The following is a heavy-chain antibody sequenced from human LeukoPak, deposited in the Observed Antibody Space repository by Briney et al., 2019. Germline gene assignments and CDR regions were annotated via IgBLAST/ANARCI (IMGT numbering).Heavy chain of an antibody. CDR2: IIPILGIA. CDR1: GGTFSSYA. Sequence: SVKVSCKASGGTFSSYAISWVRQAPGQGLEWMGRIIPILGIANYAQKFQGRVTITADKSTSTAYMELSSLRSEDTAVYYCASDMKGYYVWGSYRHDAFDIWGQGNLVTVSS. D-gene: IGHD3-16*02. J-gene: IGHJ3*02. CDR3: ASDMKGYYVWGSYRHDAFDI. V-gene: IGHV1-69*04.